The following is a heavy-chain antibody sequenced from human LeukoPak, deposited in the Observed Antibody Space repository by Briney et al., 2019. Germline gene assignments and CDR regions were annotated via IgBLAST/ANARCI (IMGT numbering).Heavy chain of an antibody. J-gene: IGHJ4*02. Sequence: PGGSLRLSCAGSGFPFRIYAMSWVRQATGKGLEWVSAISGSGGSTYYADSVKGRFTISRDNAKNTLYLQMNSLRVEDTAVYYCAKPPYGRDVYNYFDYWGQGTQVSVRS. CDR1: GFPFRIYA. CDR2: ISGSGGST. V-gene: IGHV3-23*01. CDR3: AKPPYGRDVYNYFDY. D-gene: IGHD5-24*01.